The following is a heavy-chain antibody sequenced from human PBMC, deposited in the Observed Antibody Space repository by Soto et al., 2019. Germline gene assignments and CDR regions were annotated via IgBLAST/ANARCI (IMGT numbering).Heavy chain of an antibody. CDR2: ISSSSSYI. V-gene: IGHV3-21*01. J-gene: IGHJ6*03. Sequence: EVQLVESGGGLVKPGGSLRLSCAASGFTFSSYSMNWVRQAPGKGLEWVSSISSSSSYIYYADSVKGRFTISRDNAKNSLYLQMNSLRAEDTAVYYCARAGRSGYYSNSYYYYYMDVWDKGTTVTVSS. CDR1: GFTFSSYS. D-gene: IGHD3-3*01. CDR3: ARAGRSGYYSNSYYYYYMDV.